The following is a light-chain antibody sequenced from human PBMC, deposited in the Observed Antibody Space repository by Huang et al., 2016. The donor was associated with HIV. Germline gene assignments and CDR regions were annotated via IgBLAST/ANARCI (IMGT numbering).Light chain of an antibody. CDR3: QQYNNWPYT. CDR2: GAS. V-gene: IGKV3-15*01. J-gene: IGKJ2*01. CDR1: ESGSIN. Sequence: EIVMTQSPDTLSVSPGARATLSCRASESGSINLAWYQQSPGQAPRLLIHGASNRAAGIPARFSGSGSGAEFTLTISSLQSEDFALYYCQQYNNWPYTFGQGTKLEIK.